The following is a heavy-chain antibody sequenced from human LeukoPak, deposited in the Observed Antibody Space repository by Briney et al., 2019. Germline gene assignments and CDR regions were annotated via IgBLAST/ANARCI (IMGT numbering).Heavy chain of an antibody. CDR2: IYDSGST. CDR1: GSSMSSYY. V-gene: IGHV4-59*01. Sequence: SETLSLTCTVSGSSMSSYYWNWIRQAPGKGLEWIGYIYDSGSTNYNPSLKSRVTISLDTSQNQFSLKLTSVTAADTAVYYCARDKVIRGVMGVFDYWGQGTLVTVSS. D-gene: IGHD3-10*01. CDR3: ARDKVIRGVMGVFDY. J-gene: IGHJ4*02.